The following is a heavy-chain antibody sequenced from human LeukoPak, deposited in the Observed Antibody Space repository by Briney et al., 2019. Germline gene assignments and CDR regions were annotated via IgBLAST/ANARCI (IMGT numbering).Heavy chain of an antibody. Sequence: SETLSLTCAVYGGSFSGYYWSWIRQPPGKGLEWIGEINHSGSTNYNPSLKGRVTISVDTSKNQFSLKLSSVTAADTAVYYCAGRKGGSFDPWGQGTLVTVSS. V-gene: IGHV4-34*01. CDR3: AGRKGGSFDP. J-gene: IGHJ5*02. CDR1: GGSFSGYY. D-gene: IGHD5-12*01. CDR2: INHSGST.